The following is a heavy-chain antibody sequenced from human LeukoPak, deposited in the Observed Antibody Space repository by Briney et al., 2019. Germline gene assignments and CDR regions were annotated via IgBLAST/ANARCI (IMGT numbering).Heavy chain of an antibody. Sequence: GGSLRLSCAASGFTFSSYSMNWVRQAPGKGLESVSSISSSSSTYIYYADSVKGRFTISRDNAKNSLYLQMNSLRAEDTAVYYCARDWDSSGYLDYWGQGTLVTVSS. D-gene: IGHD3-22*01. CDR1: GFTFSSYS. CDR3: ARDWDSSGYLDY. CDR2: ISSSSSTYI. V-gene: IGHV3-21*01. J-gene: IGHJ4*02.